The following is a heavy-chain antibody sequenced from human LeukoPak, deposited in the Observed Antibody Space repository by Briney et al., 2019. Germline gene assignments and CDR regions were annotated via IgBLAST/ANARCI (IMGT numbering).Heavy chain of an antibody. V-gene: IGHV4-30-2*01. Sequence: SETLSLTCAVSGGSISSGGYSWSWIRQPPGKGLEWIGYIYHSGSTNYNPSLKSRVTISVDTSKNQFSLKLSSVTAADTAVYYCARRTSGYSRTNWGQGTLVTVSS. CDR2: IYHSGST. CDR3: ARRTSGYSRTN. CDR1: GGSISSGGYS. J-gene: IGHJ4*02. D-gene: IGHD6-13*01.